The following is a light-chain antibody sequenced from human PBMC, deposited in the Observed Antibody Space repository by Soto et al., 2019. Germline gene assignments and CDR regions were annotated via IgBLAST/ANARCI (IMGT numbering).Light chain of an antibody. V-gene: IGKV1-39*01. CDR2: AAS. CDR1: QSISSY. J-gene: IGKJ1*01. CDR3: HQYGSSPRT. Sequence: DIQMTQSPSSLSASVGDRVTIPCRASQSISSYLNWYQQRPGKAPKLLIYAASSLQSGVPSRFSGSGSGTDFTLTISRLEPEDFAVYYCHQYGSSPRTFGQGTKVDI.